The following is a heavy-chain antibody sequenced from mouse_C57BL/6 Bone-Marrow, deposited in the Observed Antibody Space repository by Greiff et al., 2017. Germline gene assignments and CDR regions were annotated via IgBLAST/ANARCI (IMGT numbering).Heavy chain of an antibody. V-gene: IGHV2-2*01. J-gene: IGHJ1*03. D-gene: IGHD1-1*01. CDR3: ARKEGSYWYFDV. CDR1: GFSLTSYG. CDR2: IWSGGST. Sequence: VQLKESGPGLVQPSQSLSITCTVSGFSLTSYGVHWVRQSPGKGLEWLGVIWSGGSTDYNAAFISRLSISKDNSKSQVFFKMNSLQADDTAIYYCARKEGSYWYFDVWGTGTTVTVSS.